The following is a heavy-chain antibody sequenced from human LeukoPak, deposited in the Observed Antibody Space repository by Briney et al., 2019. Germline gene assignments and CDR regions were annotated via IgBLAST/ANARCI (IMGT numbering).Heavy chain of an antibody. CDR2: IRYDGSNK. J-gene: IGHJ3*02. CDR3: AKDLRKYYYDSSGYDAFDI. CDR1: GFTFSSYG. V-gene: IGHV3-30*02. D-gene: IGHD3-22*01. Sequence: PGGSLRLSCAASGFTFSSYGMHWVRQAPGKGLEWVAFIRYDGSNKYYADSVKGRFTISRDNSKNTLYLQMNSLRAEDTALYYCAKDLRKYYYDSSGYDAFDIWGQGTMVTVSS.